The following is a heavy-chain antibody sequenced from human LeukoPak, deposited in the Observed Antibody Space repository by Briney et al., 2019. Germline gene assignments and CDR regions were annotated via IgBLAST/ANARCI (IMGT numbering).Heavy chain of an antibody. D-gene: IGHD3-22*01. CDR2: IYYSGST. CDR3: ARPQIGHYYDSSGYYFDY. CDR1: GGSISSSSYY. Sequence: SETLSLTCTVSGGSISSSSYYWGWIRQPPGKGLEWIGSIYYSGSTYYNPSLKSRVTISVDTSKNQFSLKLSSVTAADTAVYYCARPQIGHYYDSSGYYFDYWSQGTLVTVSS. J-gene: IGHJ4*02. V-gene: IGHV4-39*01.